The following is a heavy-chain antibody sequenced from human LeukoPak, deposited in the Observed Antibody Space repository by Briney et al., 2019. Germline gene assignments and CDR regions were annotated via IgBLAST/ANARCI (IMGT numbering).Heavy chain of an antibody. V-gene: IGHV4-59*01. D-gene: IGHD6-6*01. CDR3: ARVLMSSSSIDY. CDR1: GGSISSYY. Sequence: SETLSLTCTASGGSISSYYWSWIRQPPGKGLEWIGYIYYSGSTNYNPSLKSRVTISVDTSKNQFSLKLSSVTAADTAVYYCARVLMSSSSIDYWGQGTLVTVSS. CDR2: IYYSGST. J-gene: IGHJ4*02.